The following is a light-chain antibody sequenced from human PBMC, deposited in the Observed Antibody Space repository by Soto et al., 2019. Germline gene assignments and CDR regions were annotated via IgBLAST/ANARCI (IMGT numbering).Light chain of an antibody. J-gene: IGKJ2*01. Sequence: EIVMTQSPATLSVSPGERATLSCRASQSVSYNVAWYQQKPGQAPRLLIYGAFIRPTATPARFSGSGSGTEFTLTISSLQSEDFAVHYCQQSNDWPQYSFGQGTKVDIQ. CDR2: GAF. CDR1: QSVSYN. CDR3: QQSNDWPQYS. V-gene: IGKV3-15*01.